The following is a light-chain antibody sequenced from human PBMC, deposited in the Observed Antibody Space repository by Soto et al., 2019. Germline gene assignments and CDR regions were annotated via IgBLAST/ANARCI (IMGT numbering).Light chain of an antibody. CDR3: SSYTSSSTYV. CDR2: DVS. V-gene: IGLV2-14*01. CDR1: SGDVGGYNY. J-gene: IGLJ1*01. Sequence: QSVLTQPASVSGSHGQSLTISCTGTSGDVGGYNYVSWYQQHPGKAPKLMIYDVSNRPSGVSNRFSGSKSGNTASLTISGLQAEDEADYYCSSYTSSSTYVFGTGTKVTVL.